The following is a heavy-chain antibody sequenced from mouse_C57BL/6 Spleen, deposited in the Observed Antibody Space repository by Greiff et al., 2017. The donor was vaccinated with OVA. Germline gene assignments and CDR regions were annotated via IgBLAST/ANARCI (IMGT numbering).Heavy chain of an antibody. CDR1: GYTFTSYW. J-gene: IGHJ2*01. D-gene: IGHD2-4*01. CDR3: ARGRDDYYFYY. Sequence: QVQLQQPGAELVKPGASVKLSCKASGYTFTSYWMHWVKQRPGRGLEWLGRIDPNSGGTKYNEKFKSKATLTVDKHSSTAYMQLSSLTSENSAVYCCARGRDDYYFYYWGQGATLTVSS. V-gene: IGHV1-72*01. CDR2: IDPNSGGT.